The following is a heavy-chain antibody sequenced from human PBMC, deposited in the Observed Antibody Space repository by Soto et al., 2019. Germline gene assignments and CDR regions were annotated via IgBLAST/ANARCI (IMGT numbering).Heavy chain of an antibody. V-gene: IGHV3-23*01. CDR3: ARRGSGSYYDY. Sequence: EVQLLESGGGLVQPGGSLRLSCAASGFTFSSYAMRWVRQAPVKGLEWVSAISGSGGSTYYADSVKGRFTISRDNSKNTLYLQMNSLRAADTAVYYCARRGSGSYYDYWGPGTLVTVSS. CDR2: ISGSGGST. CDR1: GFTFSSYA. D-gene: IGHD1-26*01. J-gene: IGHJ4*02.